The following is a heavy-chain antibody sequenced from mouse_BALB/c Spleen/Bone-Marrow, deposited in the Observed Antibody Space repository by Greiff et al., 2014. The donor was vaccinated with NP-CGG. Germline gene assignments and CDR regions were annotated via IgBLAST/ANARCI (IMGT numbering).Heavy chain of an antibody. J-gene: IGHJ3*01. Sequence: VQLVESGAELMKPGAPVKISCKATGYTFSSYWIEWVKQRPGHGLEWIGEILPGSGITNYNEKFKGKATFTADTSSNTAYMQLGSLTSEDSAVYYCARSPYWGQGTLVTVSA. CDR2: ILPGSGIT. V-gene: IGHV1-9*01. CDR1: GYTFSSYW. CDR3: ARSPY.